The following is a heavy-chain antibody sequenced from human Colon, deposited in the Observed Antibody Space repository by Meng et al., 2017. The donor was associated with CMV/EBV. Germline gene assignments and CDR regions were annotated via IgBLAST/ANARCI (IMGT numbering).Heavy chain of an antibody. CDR2: ISGSSNTI. J-gene: IGHJ4*02. CDR1: GFIMRDYY. Sequence: GESLKISCATSGFIMRDYYLAWIRQAPGKGLEWISYISGSSNTIYYADSVKGRFTTSRDNAMRSLYLQMNSLTAEDTAVYFCARYNYDSSGYYFDSWGQGTLVTVSS. CDR3: ARYNYDSSGYYFDS. V-gene: IGHV3-11*04. D-gene: IGHD3-22*01.